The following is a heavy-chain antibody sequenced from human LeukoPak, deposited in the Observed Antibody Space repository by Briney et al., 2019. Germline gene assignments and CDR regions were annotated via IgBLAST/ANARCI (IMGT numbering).Heavy chain of an antibody. CDR2: IYYSGTT. J-gene: IGHJ6*03. V-gene: IGHV4-39*02. CDR1: GGSISSGDYY. Sequence: SQTLSLTCTVSGGSISSGDYYWSWIRQPPGKGLEWIGTIYYSGTTYYNPSLKSRVTISADTSKNHFSLKLSSVTAADTAVYYCARPGHSYYYMDVWGKGTTVTVSS. CDR3: ARPGHSYYYMDV. D-gene: IGHD1-1*01.